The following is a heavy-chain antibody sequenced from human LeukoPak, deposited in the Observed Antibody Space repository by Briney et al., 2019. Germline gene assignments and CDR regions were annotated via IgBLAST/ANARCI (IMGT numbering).Heavy chain of an antibody. CDR1: GFTFSSYS. J-gene: IGHJ6*04. D-gene: IGHD3-22*01. V-gene: IGHV3-21*01. CDR2: ISSSSSYI. Sequence: GGSLRLSCAASGFTFSSYSMNWVRHAPGKGLEWVSSISSSSSYIYYADSVKGRFTISRDNAKNSLYLQMNSLRAEDTAVYYCARDHYYYDSSGPMDVWGKGTTVTVSS. CDR3: ARDHYYYDSSGPMDV.